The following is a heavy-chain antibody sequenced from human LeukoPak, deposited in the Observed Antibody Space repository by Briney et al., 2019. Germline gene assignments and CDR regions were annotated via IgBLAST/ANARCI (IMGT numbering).Heavy chain of an antibody. D-gene: IGHD2-8*01. CDR3: ARAQGFNVRVGTVGAFDI. Sequence: GGSLRLSCAASGFTFSSNNMNWVRQALGKGLEWVSHISSTSRSIYYADSVKGRFTVSRDNAKNSLYLQMNSLRGEDTAVYYCARAQGFNVRVGTVGAFDIWGQGTMVTVSS. CDR1: GFTFSSNN. CDR2: ISSTSRSI. J-gene: IGHJ3*02. V-gene: IGHV3-48*01.